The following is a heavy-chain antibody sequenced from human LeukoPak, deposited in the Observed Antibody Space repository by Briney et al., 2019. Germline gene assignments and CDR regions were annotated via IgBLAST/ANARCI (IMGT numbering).Heavy chain of an antibody. D-gene: IGHD6-13*01. J-gene: IGHJ4*02. CDR2: IKQDGSEK. Sequence: GGSLRLSCAASGFTFSSYWTSWVRQAPGKGLEWVANIKQDGSEKYYVDSVKGRFTISRDNAKNSLYLQMNSLRAEDTAVYYCARVIAAAGFDYWGQGTLVTVSS. CDR3: ARVIAAAGFDY. V-gene: IGHV3-7*04. CDR1: GFTFSSYW.